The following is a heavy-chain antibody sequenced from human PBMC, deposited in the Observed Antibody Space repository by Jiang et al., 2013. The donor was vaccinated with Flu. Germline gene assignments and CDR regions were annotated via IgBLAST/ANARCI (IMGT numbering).Heavy chain of an antibody. V-gene: IGHV3-23*01. D-gene: IGHD2-15*01. CDR3: AKAMGYCSGGSCSWVDYYYGMDV. Sequence: QLLESGGGLVQPGGSLRLSCAASGFTFSSYAMSWVRQAPGKGLEWVSAISGSGGSTYYADSVKGRFTISRDNSKNTLYLQMNSLRAEDTAVYYCAKAMGYCSGGSCSWVDYYYGMDVWGQGTTVTVSS. CDR2: ISGSGGST. J-gene: IGHJ6*02. CDR1: GFTFSSYA.